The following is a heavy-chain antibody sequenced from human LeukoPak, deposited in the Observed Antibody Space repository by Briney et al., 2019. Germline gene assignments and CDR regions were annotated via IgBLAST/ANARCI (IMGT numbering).Heavy chain of an antibody. CDR1: GFTFGSYE. D-gene: IGHD3-9*01. CDR2: ISSSGSTI. Sequence: GGSLRLSCAASGFTFGSYEMNWVRQAPGKGLEWVSYISSSGSTIYYADSVKGRFTISRDNAKNSLYLQMNSLRAEDTAVYYCARDVRRYDILTGYLSAFDIWGQGTMVTVSS. CDR3: ARDVRRYDILTGYLSAFDI. V-gene: IGHV3-48*03. J-gene: IGHJ3*02.